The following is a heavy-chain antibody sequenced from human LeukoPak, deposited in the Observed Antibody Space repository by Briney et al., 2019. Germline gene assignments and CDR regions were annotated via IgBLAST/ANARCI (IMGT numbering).Heavy chain of an antibody. CDR2: ISGSGGST. Sequence: GGSLRLSCAASGFTFSSYAMSWVRQAPGKGLEWVSGISGSGGSTYYADSVKGRFTISRDNSKNTLYLQMNSLRAEDTAVYYCAVKWELLRPFSNWGQGTLVTVSS. D-gene: IGHD1-26*01. CDR3: AVKWELLRPFSN. V-gene: IGHV3-23*01. CDR1: GFTFSSYA. J-gene: IGHJ4*02.